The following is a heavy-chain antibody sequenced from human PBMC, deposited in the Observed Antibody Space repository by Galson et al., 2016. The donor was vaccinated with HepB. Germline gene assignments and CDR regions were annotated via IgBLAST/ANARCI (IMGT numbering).Heavy chain of an antibody. V-gene: IGHV4-31*03. CDR2: IYYRGGT. Sequence: TLSLTCTVSGGSISGGGYFWSWLRQHPGKGLEWIGHIYYRGGTNYNPSLKSRLTISVDTSKNQFSLNLSSVTAADTAVYYCARELPNGLRFDYWGQGSLVTVSS. CDR3: ARELPNGLRFDY. CDR1: GGSISGGGYF. D-gene: IGHD2-8*01. J-gene: IGHJ4*02.